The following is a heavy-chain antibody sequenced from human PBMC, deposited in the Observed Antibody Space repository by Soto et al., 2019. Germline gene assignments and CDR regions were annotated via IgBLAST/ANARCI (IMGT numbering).Heavy chain of an antibody. V-gene: IGHV1-69*06. J-gene: IGHJ4*02. CDR1: GGIFSSNT. Sequence: QVYLVQSGAEVKKPGSSVKISCKASGGIFSSNTINWVRQAAGQGLEWMGGIIPLFGTANYAEKFQGRVTITADKSTTTEYMKLTSLRPEDTAVYYCASKAACGGDCYAFDSWGQGTLVTVSS. D-gene: IGHD2-21*02. CDR3: ASKAACGGDCYAFDS. CDR2: IIPLFGTA.